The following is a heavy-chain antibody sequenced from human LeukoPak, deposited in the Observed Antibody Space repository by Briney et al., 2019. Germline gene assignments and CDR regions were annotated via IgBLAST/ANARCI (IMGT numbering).Heavy chain of an antibody. V-gene: IGHV3-23*01. D-gene: IGHD6-19*01. J-gene: IGHJ4*02. CDR1: GFTFSNYG. CDR3: AKRGSGWYLDY. Sequence: GGSLRLSCAASGFTFSNYGMTWVRQAPGKGLEWVSVVSGGGSSTYYADSVKGRFIISRDNSENTLYFQMNSLRAEDTAIYYCAKRGSGWYLDYWGQGTLVTVSS. CDR2: VSGGGSST.